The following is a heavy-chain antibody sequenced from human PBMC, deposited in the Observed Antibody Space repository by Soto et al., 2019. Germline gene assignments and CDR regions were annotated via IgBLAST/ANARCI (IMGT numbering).Heavy chain of an antibody. CDR2: ISSDGSEK. CDR3: ANSWTTLTTGFDF. J-gene: IGHJ4*02. Sequence: GGSLRLSCVASGFTFSNYAMHWVRQAPGKGLGWVAVISSDGSEKYYLDSVRDRFTISRDNSKNTLYLQMNNLRPEDTAMYYCANSWTTLTTGFDFWGQGALVTVS. V-gene: IGHV3-30*18. D-gene: IGHD4-17*01. CDR1: GFTFSNYA.